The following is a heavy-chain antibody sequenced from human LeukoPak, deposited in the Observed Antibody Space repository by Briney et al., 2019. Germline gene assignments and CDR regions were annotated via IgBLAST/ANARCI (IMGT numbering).Heavy chain of an antibody. V-gene: IGHV5-51*01. CDR2: IYPGDSDI. D-gene: IGHD6-19*01. Sequence: GESLKISCKGSGYSFTSYWIGWARQMPGKGLEWMGIIYPGDSDIRYSPSFQGQVTISADKSISTAYLQWSSLKASDTAMFYCARHLAVGATYSDYWGQGTLVTVS. CDR3: ARHLAVGATYSDY. CDR1: GYSFTSYW. J-gene: IGHJ4*02.